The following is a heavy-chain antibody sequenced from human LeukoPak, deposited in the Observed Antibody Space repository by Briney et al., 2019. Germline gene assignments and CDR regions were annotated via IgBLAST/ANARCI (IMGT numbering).Heavy chain of an antibody. CDR3: AVDWYDSSGYGTFDY. J-gene: IGHJ4*02. D-gene: IGHD3-22*01. CDR2: ITGSGGNT. Sequence: GGSLRLSWAASGXSFSSYGVSWVRQGPGKGLEWVSTITGSGGNTDYADSVKDRFTISRDNSKNTLYLQMHSLRAEDTAVYYCAVDWYDSSGYGTFDYWGQGTLVTVSS. CDR1: GXSFSSYG. V-gene: IGHV3-23*01.